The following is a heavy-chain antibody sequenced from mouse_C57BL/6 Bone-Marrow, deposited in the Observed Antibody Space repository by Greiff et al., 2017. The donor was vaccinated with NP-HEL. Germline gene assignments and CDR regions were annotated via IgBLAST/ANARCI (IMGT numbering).Heavy chain of an antibody. CDR1: GFTFSSYG. V-gene: IGHV5-6*02. CDR3: ASLYYDYPYFDY. Sequence: DVKLVESGGDLVKPGGSLKLSCAASGFTFSSYGMSWVRQTPDKRLEWVATISSGGSYTYYPDSVKGRFTISRDNAKNTLYLQMSSLKSEDTAMYYCASLYYDYPYFDYWGQGTTLTVSS. J-gene: IGHJ2*01. CDR2: ISSGGSYT. D-gene: IGHD2-4*01.